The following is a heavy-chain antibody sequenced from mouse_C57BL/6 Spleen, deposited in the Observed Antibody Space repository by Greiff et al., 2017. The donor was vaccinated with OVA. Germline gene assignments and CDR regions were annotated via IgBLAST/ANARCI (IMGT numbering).Heavy chain of an antibody. CDR3: ARKLGQGYYFDY. V-gene: IGHV1-82*01. D-gene: IGHD3-3*01. J-gene: IGHJ2*01. CDR1: GYAFSSSW. Sequence: VQLQQSGPELVKPGASVKISCKASGYAFSSSWMNWVKQRPGKGLEWIGRIYPGDGDTNYNGKFKGKATLTANKSSSTAYMQLSSLTSEDSAVYFWARKLGQGYYFDYWGQGTTLTVSS. CDR2: IYPGDGDT.